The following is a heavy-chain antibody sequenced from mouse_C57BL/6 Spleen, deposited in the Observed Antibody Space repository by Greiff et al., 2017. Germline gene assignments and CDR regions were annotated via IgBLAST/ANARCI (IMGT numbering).Heavy chain of an antibody. CDR3: AKALYDYFDY. V-gene: IGHV2-2*01. Sequence: QVQLMESGPGLVQPSQSLSITCTVSGFSLTSYGVHWVRQSPGKGLEWLGVIWSGGSTDYNAAFISRQSIIKNNSKSQVFFKMNNLQTDDTAIYYCAKALYDYFDYWGQGTTLTVSS. CDR2: IWSGGST. CDR1: GFSLTSYG. J-gene: IGHJ2*01. D-gene: IGHD2-12*01.